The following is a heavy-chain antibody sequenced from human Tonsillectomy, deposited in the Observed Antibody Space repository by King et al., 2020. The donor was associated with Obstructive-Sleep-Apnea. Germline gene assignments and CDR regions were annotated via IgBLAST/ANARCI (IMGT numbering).Heavy chain of an antibody. CDR1: DGSVSSNNYY. CDR3: ARDRKRAVAAHFDY. CDR2: IYYSGST. Sequence: LQLQESGPGLVKPSETLSLTCTVSDGSVSSNNYYWGWIRQPPGKGLEWIGSIYYSGSTYYNPSLKRRVTISLNTSKNQFSLKMYSVTAADTAVYYCARDRKRAVAAHFDYWGQGTLVTVSS. D-gene: IGHD6-19*01. J-gene: IGHJ4*02. V-gene: IGHV4-39*07.